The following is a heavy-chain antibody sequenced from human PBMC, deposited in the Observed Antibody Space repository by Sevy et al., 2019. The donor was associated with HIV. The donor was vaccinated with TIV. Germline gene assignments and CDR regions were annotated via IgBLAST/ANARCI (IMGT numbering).Heavy chain of an antibody. J-gene: IGHJ4*02. CDR1: GFTFRNYA. V-gene: IGHV3-23*01. D-gene: IGHD3-22*01. Sequence: GGSLRLSCAASGFTFRNYAMNWVRQAPGKGLEWVSGISGTGGSGDKTNYANSVKGRFTISTDDSKNSLYLQLNTLRAEDTAIYYCARKYDSSGYFDYWGQGTLVTVSS. CDR3: ARKYDSSGYFDY. CDR2: ISGTGGSGDKT.